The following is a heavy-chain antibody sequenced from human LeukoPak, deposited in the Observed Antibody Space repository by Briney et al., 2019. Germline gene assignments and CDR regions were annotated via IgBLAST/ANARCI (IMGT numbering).Heavy chain of an antibody. D-gene: IGHD3-22*01. CDR3: AKAYYYDSSGYPHRTFDY. CDR1: GFSFSSYA. V-gene: IGHV3-23*01. J-gene: IGHJ4*02. Sequence: GGSLRLSCAASGFSFSSYAMSWVRQAPGKGLEWVSAISESSGATTYYADSVKGRFTISRDNSKNTLYLQMNSLRAEDTAVYYCAKAYYYDSSGYPHRTFDYWGQGTLVTVSS. CDR2: ISESSGATT.